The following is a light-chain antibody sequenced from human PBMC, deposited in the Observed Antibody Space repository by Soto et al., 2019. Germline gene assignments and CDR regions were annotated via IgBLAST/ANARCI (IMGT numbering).Light chain of an antibody. CDR2: EVT. J-gene: IGLJ3*02. V-gene: IGLV2-8*01. Sequence: ALTQPPSASGSPGQSVTISCTGTSSDVGAYNYVSWYQQHPGKAPKLMIYEVTKRPSGVPDRFSGSKSDNTASLTVSGLQAEDEADYYCTSYAGSNNWVFGGGTKLTVL. CDR1: SSDVGAYNY. CDR3: TSYAGSNNWV.